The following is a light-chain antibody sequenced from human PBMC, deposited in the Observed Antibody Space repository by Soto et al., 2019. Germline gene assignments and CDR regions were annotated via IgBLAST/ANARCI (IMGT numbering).Light chain of an antibody. Sequence: QSVLTQSPSASASLGASVKLTCTLSTGHNSYAIAWHQQQPEKGPRYLMKVNSDGSHSKGDGIPDRFSGSSSGAERYLTISSLQSEDEADYYCQTWSTDIRVFGGGTKFTVL. V-gene: IGLV4-69*01. CDR2: VNSDGSH. CDR3: QTWSTDIRV. J-gene: IGLJ3*02. CDR1: TGHNSYA.